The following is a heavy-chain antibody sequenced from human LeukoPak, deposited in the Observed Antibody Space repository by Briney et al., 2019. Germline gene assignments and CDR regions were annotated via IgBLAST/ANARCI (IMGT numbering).Heavy chain of an antibody. D-gene: IGHD5-24*01. CDR3: ARELSMGTQDLGYYYGMDV. J-gene: IGHJ6*02. CDR2: IIPILGIA. CDR1: RGTFSSYA. Sequence: AASVKVSCKPSRGTFSSYAISWVRQAPGQGLEWMGRIIPILGIANYAQKFQGRVTITADKSTSTAYMELSSLRSEDTAVYYCARELSMGTQDLGYYYGMDVWGQGTTVTVSS. V-gene: IGHV1-69*04.